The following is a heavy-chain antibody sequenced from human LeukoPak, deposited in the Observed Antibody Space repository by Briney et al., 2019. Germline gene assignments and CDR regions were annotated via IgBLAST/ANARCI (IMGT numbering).Heavy chain of an antibody. V-gene: IGHV4-30-4*01. CDR2: IYYSGST. CDR3: ARGPNYVWGSYRYFDY. Sequence: SKTLSLTCTVSGGSISSGDYYWSWIRQPPGKGLEWIGYIYYSGSTYYNPSLKSRVTISVDTSKNQFSVKLNSVTAADTAVYYCARGPNYVWGSYRYFDYWGQGTLVTVSS. CDR1: GGSISSGDYY. J-gene: IGHJ4*02. D-gene: IGHD3-16*02.